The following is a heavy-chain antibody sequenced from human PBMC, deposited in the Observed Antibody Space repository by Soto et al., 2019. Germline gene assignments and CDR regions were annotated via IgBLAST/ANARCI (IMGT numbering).Heavy chain of an antibody. V-gene: IGHV2-70*11. CDR1: GFSLSTSGMC. D-gene: IGHD4-4*01. Sequence: SGPTLVNPTQTLTLTCTFSGFSLSTSGMCVSWIRQPPGKALEWLARIDWDDDKYYSTSLKTRLTISKDTSKNQVVLTMTNMDPVDTATYYCARSLYSNYVFDYWGQGTLVTVSS. CDR2: IDWDDDK. J-gene: IGHJ4*02. CDR3: ARSLYSNYVFDY.